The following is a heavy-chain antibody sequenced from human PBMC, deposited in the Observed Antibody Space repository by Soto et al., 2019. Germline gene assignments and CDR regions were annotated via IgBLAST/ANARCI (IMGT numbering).Heavy chain of an antibody. V-gene: IGHV3-30-3*01. CDR1: GFTFGTYA. J-gene: IGHJ4*01. CDR2: ISYDGTNK. CDR3: ARGDVCCGSWTGLQAY. D-gene: IGHD3-3*01. Sequence: SCAASGFTFGTYAMHWVRQAPGKGLEWVAVISYDGTNKYYADSVRGRFTISRDNSKNSLYLHLNTLRPEDTAVYYCARGDVCCGSWTGLQAYWG.